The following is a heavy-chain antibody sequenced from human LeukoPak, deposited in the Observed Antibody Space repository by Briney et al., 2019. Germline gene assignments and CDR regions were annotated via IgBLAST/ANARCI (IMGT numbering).Heavy chain of an antibody. Sequence: GGSLRLSCAASGFTVSSNYMSWVRQAPGKGPEWVANIKQDGSEKYYVDSVKGRFTISRDNAKNSLYLQMDSLRAEDTAVYYCARDKVVGATYFDYWGQGNLVTVSS. CDR1: GFTVSSNY. J-gene: IGHJ4*02. CDR3: ARDKVVGATYFDY. CDR2: IKQDGSEK. V-gene: IGHV3-7*01. D-gene: IGHD1-26*01.